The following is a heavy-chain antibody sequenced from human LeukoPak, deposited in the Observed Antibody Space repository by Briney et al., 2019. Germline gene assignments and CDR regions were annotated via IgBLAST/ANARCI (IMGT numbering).Heavy chain of an antibody. D-gene: IGHD3-22*01. CDR2: IYYSGST. V-gene: IGHV4-59*08. Sequence: SETLSLTCTVSGGSISSYYWSWIRQPPGKGLEWIGYIYYSGSTNYNPSLKSRVTISVDTSKNQFSLKLSSVTATDTAVYYCARQKYDSSGYWTLDYWGQGTLVTVSS. CDR1: GGSISSYY. J-gene: IGHJ4*02. CDR3: ARQKYDSSGYWTLDY.